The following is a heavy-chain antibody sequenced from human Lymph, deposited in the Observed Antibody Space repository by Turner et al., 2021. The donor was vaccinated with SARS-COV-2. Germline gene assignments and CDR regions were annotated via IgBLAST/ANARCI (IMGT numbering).Heavy chain of an antibody. Sequence: QVELVQSGAEVKKPGASVKVSCKASRYTFPSYYMHWVRQAPGQGLELMGIINPSGGSTSYAQKFQGKVTMTSDTSTSTVYMELSSLRSGDTAVYYCARDSAFLPSKNWFDPWGQGTLVTVSS. V-gene: IGHV1-46*01. CDR3: ARDSAFLPSKNWFDP. D-gene: IGHD1-26*01. CDR1: RYTFPSYY. J-gene: IGHJ5*02. CDR2: INPSGGST.